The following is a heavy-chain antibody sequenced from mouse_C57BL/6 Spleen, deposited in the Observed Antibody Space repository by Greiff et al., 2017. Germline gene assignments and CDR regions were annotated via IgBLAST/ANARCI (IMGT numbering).Heavy chain of an antibody. CDR2: ILPGSGST. J-gene: IGHJ4*01. D-gene: IGHD1-1*01. V-gene: IGHV1-9*01. Sequence: QVQLKESGAELMKPGASVKLSCKATGLEWIGEILPGSGSTNYNEKFKGKATFTADTSSNTAYMQLSSLTTEDSAIYYCAIYYYGSSSYAMDYWGQGTSVTVSS. CDR3: AIYYYGSSSYAMDY. CDR1: G.